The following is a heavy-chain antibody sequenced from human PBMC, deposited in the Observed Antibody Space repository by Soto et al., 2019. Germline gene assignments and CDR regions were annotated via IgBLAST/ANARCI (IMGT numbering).Heavy chain of an antibody. Sequence: ASVKVSCKASGYTFTSYGISWVRQAPGQGLEWMGWISAYNGNTNYAQKLQGRVTMTTDTSTSTAYMELRSLRSDDTAVYYCARAHGSGRKYYYYGMDVWGQGTTVTVS. V-gene: IGHV1-18*01. CDR2: ISAYNGNT. CDR1: GYTFTSYG. D-gene: IGHD3-10*01. J-gene: IGHJ6*02. CDR3: ARAHGSGRKYYYYGMDV.